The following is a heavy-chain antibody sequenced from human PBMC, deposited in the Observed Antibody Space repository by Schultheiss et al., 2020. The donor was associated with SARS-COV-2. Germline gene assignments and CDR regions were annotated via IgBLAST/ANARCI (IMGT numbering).Heavy chain of an antibody. CDR3: ARDNLTTGAFDI. CDR2: ISSSGSTI. CDR1: EFTFSNYY. V-gene: IGHV3-11*01. D-gene: IGHD4-17*01. J-gene: IGHJ3*02. Sequence: GGSLRLSCAASEFTFSNYYMSWIRQAPGKGLEWVSYISSSGSTIYYADSVKGRFTISRDNAKNSLYLQMNSLRAEDTAVYYCARDNLTTGAFDIWGQGTMVTVSS.